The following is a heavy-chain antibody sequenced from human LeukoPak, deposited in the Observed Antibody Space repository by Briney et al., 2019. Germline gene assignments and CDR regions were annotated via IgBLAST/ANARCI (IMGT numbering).Heavy chain of an antibody. Sequence: TSETLSLTCTVSGGPISSYYWSWIRQPPGKGLEWIGYIYYSGSTNYNPSLKSRVTISVDTSKNQFSLKLSSVTAADTAVYYCAGEMVELSSGFDYWGQGTLVTVSS. CDR3: AGEMVELSSGFDY. CDR1: GGPISSYY. CDR2: IYYSGST. J-gene: IGHJ4*02. V-gene: IGHV4-59*01. D-gene: IGHD6-19*01.